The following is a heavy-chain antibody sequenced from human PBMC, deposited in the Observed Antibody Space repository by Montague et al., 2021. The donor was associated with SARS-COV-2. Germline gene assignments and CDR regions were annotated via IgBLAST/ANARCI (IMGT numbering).Heavy chain of an antibody. J-gene: IGHJ4*02. CDR1: GDSVSSNSAA. Sequence: CAISGDSVSSNSAAWNWIRQSPSGGLEWLGRTYYRSKWYTDYAPSVKTRITITPDTSNNQFSLHLNSVTPGDTAVYYCAREGTVPGPREIYIDDWGQGTLVTVSS. CDR3: AREGTVPGPREIYIDD. CDR2: TYYRSKWYT. V-gene: IGHV6-1*01. D-gene: IGHD1-1*01.